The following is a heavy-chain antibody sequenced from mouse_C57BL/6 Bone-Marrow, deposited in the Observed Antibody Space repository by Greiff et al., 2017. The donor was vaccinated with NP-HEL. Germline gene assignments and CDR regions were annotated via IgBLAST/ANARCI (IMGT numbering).Heavy chain of an antibody. J-gene: IGHJ3*01. CDR1: GFTFSSYT. D-gene: IGHD4-1*01. V-gene: IGHV5-9*01. CDR3: ARDFWARFAY. Sequence: EVQLVESGGGLVKPGGSLKLSCAASGFTFSSYTMSWVRQTPEKRLEWVATISGGGGNTYYPDSVKGRFTISRDNAKNTLYLQMSSLRSEDTALYYCARDFWARFAYWGQGTLVTVSA. CDR2: ISGGGGNT.